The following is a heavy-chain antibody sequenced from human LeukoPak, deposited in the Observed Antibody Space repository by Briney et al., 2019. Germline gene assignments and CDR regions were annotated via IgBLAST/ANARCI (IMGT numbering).Heavy chain of an antibody. CDR2: IYYSGST. Sequence: SETLSLTCTVSGGSISSNSYYWGWIRQPPGKGLEWIGSIYYSGSTYYNPSLKSRVTISVDTSKNQFSLKLSSVTAADTAVYYCARVYSSGYYYVDYWGQGTLVTVSS. D-gene: IGHD3-22*01. CDR3: ARVYSSGYYYVDY. CDR1: GGSISSNSYY. V-gene: IGHV4-39*07. J-gene: IGHJ4*02.